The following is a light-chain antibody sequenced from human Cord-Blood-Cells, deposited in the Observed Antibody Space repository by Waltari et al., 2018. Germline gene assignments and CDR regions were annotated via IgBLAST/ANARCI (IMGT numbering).Light chain of an antibody. CDR3: QQYYSTPPT. CDR2: WAS. J-gene: IGKJ1*01. V-gene: IGKV4-1*01. Sequence: DIVMTQSPDSLAVSLGERATINCKSSQSVLYSTNNKNYLAWYQQKPGQPPKMLIYWASTRESGVPARFSGSGSGTDCTRTISSLQAEDVAVYYCQQYYSTPPTFGQGTKVEIK. CDR1: QSVLYSTNNKNY.